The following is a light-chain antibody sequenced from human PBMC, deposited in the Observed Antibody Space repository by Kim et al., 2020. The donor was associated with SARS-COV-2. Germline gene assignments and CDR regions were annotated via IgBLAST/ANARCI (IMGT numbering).Light chain of an antibody. V-gene: IGLV2-8*01. CDR3: SSYAGSNNLV. CDR1: SSDVGDYND. J-gene: IGLJ2*01. CDR2: EVS. Sequence: GQYITISCTGTSSDVGDYNDGSWYQQHPGKAPKLMIYEVSKRPSGVPDRFSGSKSGNTASLTVSGLQAEDEADYYCSSYAGSNNLVFGGGTQLTVL.